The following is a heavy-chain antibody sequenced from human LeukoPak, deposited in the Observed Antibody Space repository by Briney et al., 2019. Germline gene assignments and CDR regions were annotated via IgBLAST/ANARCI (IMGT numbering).Heavy chain of an antibody. CDR3: ARGYCSSTSCYRRAEYFQH. J-gene: IGHJ1*01. CDR2: INHRGST. V-gene: IGHV4-34*01. Sequence: SETLSLTCAVYGGSFSGYYWSWVRQPPGKGLEWIGEINHRGSTNYNPSLKSRFTISVDTSKNQFSLKLSSVTAADTAVYYCARGYCSSTSCYRRAEYFQHWGQGTLVTVSS. D-gene: IGHD2-2*01. CDR1: GGSFSGYY.